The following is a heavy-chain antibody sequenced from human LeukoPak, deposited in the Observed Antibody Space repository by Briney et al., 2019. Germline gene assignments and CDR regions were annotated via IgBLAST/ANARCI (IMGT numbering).Heavy chain of an antibody. D-gene: IGHD4-17*01. V-gene: IGHV1-2*02. CDR1: GYTFTGYY. CDR3: ARQHTVTTKGENWFDP. CDR2: INPNSGGT. Sequence: ASVKVSCKASGYTFTGYYMHWVRQAPGQGLEWMGWINPNSGGTNYAQKFQGRVTMTRDTSISTAYMELSRLRSDDTAVYYCARQHTVTTKGENWFDPWGQGTLVTVSS. J-gene: IGHJ5*02.